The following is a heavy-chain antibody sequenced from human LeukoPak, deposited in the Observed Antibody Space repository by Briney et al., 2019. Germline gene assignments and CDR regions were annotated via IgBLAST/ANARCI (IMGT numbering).Heavy chain of an antibody. V-gene: IGHV3-30*18. CDR2: ISYDGSNK. Sequence: PGGSLRLSCAASGFTFSSYGMHWVRQAPGKGLEWVAVISYDGSNKYYADSVKGRFTISRDNSKNTLYLQMNSLRAEDTAVYYCAKDATDYFDYWGLGTLVTVSS. J-gene: IGHJ4*02. D-gene: IGHD2-15*01. CDR1: GFTFSSYG. CDR3: AKDATDYFDY.